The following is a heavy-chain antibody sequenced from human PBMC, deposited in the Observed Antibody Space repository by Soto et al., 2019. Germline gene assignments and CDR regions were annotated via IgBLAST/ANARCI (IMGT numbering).Heavy chain of an antibody. CDR1: GFTFSSYA. V-gene: IGHV3-23*01. D-gene: IGHD1-26*01. CDR2: ISGSGGST. Sequence: EVQLLESGGGLVQPGGSLRLSCAASGFTFSSYAMSWVRQAPGKGLEWVSAISGSGGSTYYADSVKGRFTISRDNSKNTLYLQMNSLRAEDTAVYYCAKDHGPWEWELLRSSSWFDPWGQGTLVTVSS. J-gene: IGHJ5*02. CDR3: AKDHGPWEWELLRSSSWFDP.